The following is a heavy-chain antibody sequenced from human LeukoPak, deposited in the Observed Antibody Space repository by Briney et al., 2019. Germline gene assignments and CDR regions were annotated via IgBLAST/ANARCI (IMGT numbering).Heavy chain of an antibody. CDR1: GGSISRSSYY. V-gene: IGHV4-39*01. J-gene: IGHJ4*02. Sequence: SETLSLTCTVSGGSISRSSYYWGWIRQPPGKGLEWIGSIYYSGSTNHNPALKSRVTISVDTSKNQFSLKLSSVTAADAAVYYCARGSNAGYSGGWYYFDSWGQGTLVTVSS. D-gene: IGHD6-19*01. CDR3: ARGSNAGYSGGWYYFDS. CDR2: IYYSGST.